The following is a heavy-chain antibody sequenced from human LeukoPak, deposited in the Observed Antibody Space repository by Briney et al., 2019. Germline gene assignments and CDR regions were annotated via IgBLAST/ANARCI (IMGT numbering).Heavy chain of an antibody. J-gene: IGHJ3*02. CDR2: IYTSGST. CDR3: ARDRISHAFDI. V-gene: IGHV4-61*02. CDR1: GGSISSGSYY. Sequence: PSQTLSLTCTVSGGSISSGSYYWSWIRQPAGKGLEWIGRIYTSGSTNYNPSLKSRVTISVDTSKNQFSLKLSSVTAADTAVYYCARDRISHAFDIWGQGTMVTVSS. D-gene: IGHD3-3*02.